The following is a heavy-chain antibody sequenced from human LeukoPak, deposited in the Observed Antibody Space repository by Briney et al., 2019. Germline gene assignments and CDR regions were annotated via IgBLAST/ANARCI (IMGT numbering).Heavy chain of an antibody. V-gene: IGHV3-48*01. J-gene: IGHJ4*02. CDR1: GFTFSSYS. CDR2: ISSSSSTM. Sequence: PGGSLRLSCAASGFTFSSYSMNWVRQAPGKGLEWISYISSSSSTMYYADSVKGRFTISRDNSKNTLYLQMNSLRAEDTAVYYCAPRIPVSGFIAVAGTVDYWGQGTLVTVSS. CDR3: APRIPVSGFIAVAGTVDY. D-gene: IGHD6-19*01.